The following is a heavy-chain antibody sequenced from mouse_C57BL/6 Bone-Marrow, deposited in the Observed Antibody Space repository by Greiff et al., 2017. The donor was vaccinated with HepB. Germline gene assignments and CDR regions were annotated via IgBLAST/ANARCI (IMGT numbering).Heavy chain of an antibody. CDR2: ISSGGSYT. V-gene: IGHV5-6*01. Sequence: EVQVVESGGDLVKPGGSLKLSCAASGFTFSSYGMSWVRQTPDKRLEWVATISSGGSYTYYPDSVKGRFTISRDNAKNTLYLQMSSLKSEDTAMYFRASWSFFLLPYRGQGTLVTVSA. CDR1: GFTFSSYG. CDR3: ASWSFFLLPY. J-gene: IGHJ3*01.